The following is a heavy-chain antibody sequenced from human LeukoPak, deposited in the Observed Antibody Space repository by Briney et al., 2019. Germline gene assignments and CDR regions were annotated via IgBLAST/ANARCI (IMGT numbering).Heavy chain of an antibody. D-gene: IGHD2-2*01. Sequence: GRSLRLSCAASGFTFSTYWMHWVRQPPGKGLVWVSHINTDGSSTSYADSVKGRFTISRDNSKNTLYLQMNSLRAEDTAVYYCVGRPVPAAIWGQGTLVTVSS. J-gene: IGHJ4*02. CDR2: INTDGSST. CDR1: GFTFSTYW. CDR3: VGRPVPAAI. V-gene: IGHV3-74*01.